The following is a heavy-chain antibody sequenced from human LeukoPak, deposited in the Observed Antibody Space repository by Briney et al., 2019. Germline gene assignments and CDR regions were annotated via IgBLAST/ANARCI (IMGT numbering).Heavy chain of an antibody. D-gene: IGHD4-17*01. CDR1: GYTFTSYG. Sequence: ASVKVSCTASGYTFTSYGISWVRQAPGQGLEWMGWINPNSGGTNYAQKFQGWVTMTRDTSISTAYMELSRLRSDDTAVYYCASTLKVTTPFSLRYWGQGTLVTVSS. CDR3: ASTLKVTTPFSLRY. V-gene: IGHV1-2*04. J-gene: IGHJ4*02. CDR2: INPNSGGT.